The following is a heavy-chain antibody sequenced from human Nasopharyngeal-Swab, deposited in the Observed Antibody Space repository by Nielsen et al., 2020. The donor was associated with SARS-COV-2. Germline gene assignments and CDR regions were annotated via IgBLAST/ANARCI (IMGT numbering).Heavy chain of an antibody. CDR3: ARQRVNNWFDP. Sequence: WIRQPPGKGLEWMGIIYPGDSDTNYSPSFQGHVTISADKSISTAYLQWSSLKASDTAMYYCARQRVNNWFDPWGQGTLVTVSS. J-gene: IGHJ5*02. D-gene: IGHD2-21*01. V-gene: IGHV5-51*01. CDR2: IYPGDSDT.